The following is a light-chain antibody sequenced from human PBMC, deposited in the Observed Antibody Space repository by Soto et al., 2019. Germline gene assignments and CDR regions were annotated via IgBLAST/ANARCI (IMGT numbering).Light chain of an antibody. CDR1: QSVSGN. J-gene: IGKJ1*01. CDR2: GAS. V-gene: IGKV3-15*01. CDR3: QQYNKWPPWT. Sequence: EIVMTQSPATLSVSPGERATLSCRASQSVSGNLAWYQQKPGQAPRLLIYGASTRATGIPARFSGSGSGTEFTLPISSLQAEDFAVYYCQQYNKWPPWTFGQGTKVEIK.